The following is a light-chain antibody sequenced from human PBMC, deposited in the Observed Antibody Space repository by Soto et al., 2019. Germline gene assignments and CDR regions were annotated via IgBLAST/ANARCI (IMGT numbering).Light chain of an antibody. J-gene: IGKJ2*01. CDR3: QQYKDYVYT. CDR2: AAS. CDR1: QGISSW. Sequence: DLQITHSAYSFSASVLYRATITCRASQGISSWLAWYQQKPGKAPKLLIYAASSLQSGVPSRFSGSGSGTDFTLTVSSLQPEDFATYYCQQYKDYVYTFGQGTKVDIK. V-gene: IGKV1-12*01.